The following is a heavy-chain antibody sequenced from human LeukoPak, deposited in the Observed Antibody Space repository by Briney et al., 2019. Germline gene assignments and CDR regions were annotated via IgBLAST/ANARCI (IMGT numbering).Heavy chain of an antibody. Sequence: GASVKVSCKASGGTFSSYAISWVRQAPGQRLEWMGGIIPIFGTANYAQKFQGRVTITTYESTSTVYMELSSVRSEDTAVYYCASGRERGDNWFDPWGQGTLVTVSS. CDR2: IIPIFGTA. V-gene: IGHV1-69*05. J-gene: IGHJ5*02. D-gene: IGHD1-26*01. CDR1: GGTFSSYA. CDR3: ASGRERGDNWFDP.